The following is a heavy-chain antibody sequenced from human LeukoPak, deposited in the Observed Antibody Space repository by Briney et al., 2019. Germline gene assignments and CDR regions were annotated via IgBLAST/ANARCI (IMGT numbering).Heavy chain of an antibody. CDR2: IYYSGST. CDR1: GGSISSYY. CDR3: ARGLRITMVRGVIGWFDP. J-gene: IGHJ5*02. Sequence: SETLSLTCTVSGGSISSYYWSWIRQPPGKGLEWIGYIYYSGSTNCNPSLKSRVTISVDTSKNQFSLKLSSVTAADTAVYYCARGLRITMVRGVIGWFDPWGQGTLVTVSS. D-gene: IGHD3-10*01. V-gene: IGHV4-59*01.